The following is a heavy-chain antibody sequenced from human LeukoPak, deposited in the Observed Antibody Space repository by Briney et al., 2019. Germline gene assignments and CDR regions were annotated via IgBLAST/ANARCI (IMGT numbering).Heavy chain of an antibody. Sequence: PGGSLRLSCAASGFTFSSYKMNWVRQAPGKGLRWVSSISSSGSDIYYADSVKGRFTISRDNAKNSLYLQMNSLRAEDTAVYYCAREIVGTHKSRFDPWGQGTLVTVSS. J-gene: IGHJ5*02. CDR2: ISSSGSDI. V-gene: IGHV3-21*04. D-gene: IGHD1-26*01. CDR1: GFTFSSYK. CDR3: AREIVGTHKSRFDP.